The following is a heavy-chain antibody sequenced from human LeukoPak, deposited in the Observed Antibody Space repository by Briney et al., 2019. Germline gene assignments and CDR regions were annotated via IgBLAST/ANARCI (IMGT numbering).Heavy chain of an antibody. CDR1: GGSISNYY. D-gene: IGHD1-1*01. CDR2: VYYSGST. CDR3: ARLTSWFVLDY. V-gene: IGHV4-59*01. J-gene: IGHJ4*02. Sequence: SETLSLTCTVSGGSISNYYWSWIRQPPGKGLEWIGYVYYSGSTNYNPSLKSRVTISVDTSKNQFSLRLTSVTAADTAVYYCARLTSWFVLDYWGQGTLVTVSS.